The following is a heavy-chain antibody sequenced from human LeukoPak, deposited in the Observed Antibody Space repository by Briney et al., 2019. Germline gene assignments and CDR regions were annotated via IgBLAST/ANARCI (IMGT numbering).Heavy chain of an antibody. Sequence: GGSLRLSCAASGFTFSSYWMHWVRQAPGKGLVWVSRINSDETSRSYADSVKGRFTISGDNAKNTLYLQMNSLRVEDTAVYYCAREMSAGSSFDRWGQGTLVTVSS. J-gene: IGHJ5*02. V-gene: IGHV3-74*01. D-gene: IGHD6-13*01. CDR3: AREMSAGSSFDR. CDR2: INSDETSR. CDR1: GFTFSSYW.